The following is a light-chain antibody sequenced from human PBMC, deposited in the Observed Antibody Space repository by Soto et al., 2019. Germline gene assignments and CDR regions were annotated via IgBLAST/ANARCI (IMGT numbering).Light chain of an antibody. CDR2: DAS. J-gene: IGKJ1*01. V-gene: IGKV3D-11*03. CDR1: QDIRSH. CDR3: LHHGSSLWT. Sequence: ENVLTQSPGTLSLSPGERVTLSCRASQDIRSHLAWYQQKPGQAPRLLIFDASNRATGIPARFSGSGSGTDFTLTISSLEPEDFAMYYCLHHGSSLWTFGQGTKV.